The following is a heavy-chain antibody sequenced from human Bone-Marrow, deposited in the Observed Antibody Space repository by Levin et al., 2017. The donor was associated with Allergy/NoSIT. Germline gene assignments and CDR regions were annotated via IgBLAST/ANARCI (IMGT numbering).Heavy chain of an antibody. V-gene: IGHV1-2*06. CDR1: GYTFTGYY. Sequence: GASVKVSCKASGYTFTGYYMHWVRQAPGQGLEWMGRINPNSGGTNYAQKFQGRVTMTRDTSISTAYMELSRLRSDDTAVYYCARDRSITIFGVDSNWFDPWGQGTLVTVSS. D-gene: IGHD3-3*01. CDR2: INPNSGGT. J-gene: IGHJ5*02. CDR3: ARDRSITIFGVDSNWFDP.